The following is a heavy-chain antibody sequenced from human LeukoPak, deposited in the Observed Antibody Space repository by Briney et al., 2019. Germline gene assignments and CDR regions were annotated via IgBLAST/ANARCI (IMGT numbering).Heavy chain of an antibody. J-gene: IGHJ4*02. CDR3: ARVIWFGELWFDY. V-gene: IGHV3-7*01. CDR2: IKQDGSEE. Sequence: HPGGSLRLSCAASGFTFSSYWMSWVRQAPGKGLEWVANIKQDGSEEYYVDSVKGRFTISRDNAKNSLYLQMNSLRAEDTAVYYCARVIWFGELWFDYWGQGTLVTVSS. D-gene: IGHD3-10*01. CDR1: GFTFSSYW.